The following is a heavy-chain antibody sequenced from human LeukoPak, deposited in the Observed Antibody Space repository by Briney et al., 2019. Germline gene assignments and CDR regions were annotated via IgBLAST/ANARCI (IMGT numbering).Heavy chain of an antibody. V-gene: IGHV3-7*01. CDR2: IKKDASQI. Sequence: GGSLRLSCAASKFNFAMSWVRQAPGKGLEWVANIKKDASQIYYVDSVRGRFTISRGNAKNSLYLQMNSLRAEDTAVYYCARGDHYGDYFDYWGQGTLVTVSS. J-gene: IGHJ4*02. CDR1: KFNFA. CDR3: ARGDHYGDYFDY. D-gene: IGHD4-17*01.